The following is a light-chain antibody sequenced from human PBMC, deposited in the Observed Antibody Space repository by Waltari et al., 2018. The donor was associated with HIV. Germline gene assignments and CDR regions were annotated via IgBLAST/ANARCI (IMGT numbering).Light chain of an antibody. CDR3: HQYNNWPRT. J-gene: IGKJ1*01. Sequence: EIVMTQSPATLSVSPGERATLSCRASQSISNNVAWYQQKPGQAPRPLINAASTRATGIPARFSGSGSGTEFTLTISSLQSEDLAVYYCHQYNNWPRTFGQGTKVEIK. CDR2: AAS. V-gene: IGKV3-15*01. CDR1: QSISNN.